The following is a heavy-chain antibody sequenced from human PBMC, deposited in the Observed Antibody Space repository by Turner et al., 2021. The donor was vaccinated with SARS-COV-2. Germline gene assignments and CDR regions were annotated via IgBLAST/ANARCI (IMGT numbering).Heavy chain of an antibody. J-gene: IGHJ4*02. D-gene: IGHD6-13*01. CDR2: IYYSGTT. CDR1: GGSISSSGYY. CDR3: ASQASSFWYYYFDS. Sequence: QLQLQESGPGLVKPSETLSLTCTVSGGSISSSGYYWGWIRQPPGKGLEWIGSIYYSGTTYYNPSLRSRVTISVDTSKNQFSLKMSSVTAAETAVYYCASQASSFWYYYFDSWGQGTLVTVSS. V-gene: IGHV4-39*01.